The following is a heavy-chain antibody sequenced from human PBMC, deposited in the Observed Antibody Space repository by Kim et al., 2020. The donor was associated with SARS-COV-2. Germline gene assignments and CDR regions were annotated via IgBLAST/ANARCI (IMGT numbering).Heavy chain of an antibody. CDR1: AFITSNNY. D-gene: IGHD2-8*01. CDR2: IYNGGKT. V-gene: IGHV3-53*01. Sequence: GVSLRLSCAASAFITSNNYMTWVREGPGKGLEWVSVIYNGGKTYYADSVKGRFAISTDSSKSILYLQMNNLRIEDTAMYYCAMNIRMDADYWGQGTQVTVSS. J-gene: IGHJ4*02. CDR3: AMNIRMDADY.